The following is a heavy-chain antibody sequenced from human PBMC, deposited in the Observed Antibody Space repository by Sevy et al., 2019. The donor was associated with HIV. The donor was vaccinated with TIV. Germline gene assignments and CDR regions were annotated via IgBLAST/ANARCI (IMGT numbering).Heavy chain of an antibody. CDR1: GASISSHY. Sequence: SETLSLTCTVSGASISSHYWSWIRQPPGKGLEWLGYIYYRGSTNHNPSLKRRVTMSVDTSKNQFSLKLRSVTAADTAMYYCARALRPYSFDTSTYFDYWGQGTLVTVSS. CDR2: IYYRGST. J-gene: IGHJ4*02. D-gene: IGHD3-22*01. V-gene: IGHV4-59*11. CDR3: ARALRPYSFDTSTYFDY.